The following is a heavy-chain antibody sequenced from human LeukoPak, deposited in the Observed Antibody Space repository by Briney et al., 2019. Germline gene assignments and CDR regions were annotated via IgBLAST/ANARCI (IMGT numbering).Heavy chain of an antibody. CDR3: AKDPRITMIDQDAFDI. J-gene: IGHJ3*02. Sequence: GGSLRPSCAASGFTFSYHWMTWVRQAPGKGLEWVANIKNDGAVKNYVDSVKGRFTISRDNAKNSLYLQMNSLRAEDTAVYYCAKDPRITMIDQDAFDIWGQGTMVTVSS. V-gene: IGHV3-7*03. CDR2: IKNDGAVK. D-gene: IGHD3-22*01. CDR1: GFTFSYHW.